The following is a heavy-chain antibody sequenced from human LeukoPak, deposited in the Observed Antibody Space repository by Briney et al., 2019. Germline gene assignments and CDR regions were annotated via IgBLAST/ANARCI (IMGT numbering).Heavy chain of an antibody. Sequence: PSETLSLTCTVSVGSISSYYWIWIRQPPGKGLEWIGYIYYSGSTNYNPSLKSRVTISVDTSKNQFSLKLSSVTAADTAVYYCARDRSGWFGNWGQGTLVTPSS. CDR3: ARDRSGWFGN. D-gene: IGHD6-19*01. CDR2: IYYSGST. V-gene: IGHV4-59*01. CDR1: VGSISSYY. J-gene: IGHJ4*01.